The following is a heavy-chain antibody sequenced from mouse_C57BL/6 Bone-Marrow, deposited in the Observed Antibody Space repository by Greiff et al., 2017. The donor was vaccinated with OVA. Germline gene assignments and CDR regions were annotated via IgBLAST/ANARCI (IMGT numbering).Heavy chain of an antibody. V-gene: IGHV1-54*01. CDR3: ARFGSSLDY. D-gene: IGHD1-1*01. CDR2: INPGSGGT. CDR1: GYAFTNYL. J-gene: IGHJ2*01. Sequence: QVQLQQSGAELVRPGTSVKVSCKASGYAFTNYLIEWVKQRPGQGLEWIGVINPGSGGTNYNEKFKGKATLTADKPSSTAYMQLSSLTSEDSAVYFCARFGSSLDYWGQGTTLTVSS.